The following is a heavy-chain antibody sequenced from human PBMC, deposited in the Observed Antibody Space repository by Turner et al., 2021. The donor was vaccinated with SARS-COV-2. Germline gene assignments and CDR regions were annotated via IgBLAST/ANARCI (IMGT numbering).Heavy chain of an antibody. Sequence: EVQLVESGGGLVQPGRSLRLFCAASGFTFDDYAMHWVRQAPGKGLEWVSGMSRNIGSIGYADSVKGRFTISRDNAKNSLYLQMNSLRAEDTALYYCAKAYNDFWSGYYTYGMDVWGQGTTVTVSS. CDR2: MSRNIGSI. D-gene: IGHD3-3*01. CDR1: GFTFDDYA. CDR3: AKAYNDFWSGYYTYGMDV. J-gene: IGHJ6*02. V-gene: IGHV3-9*01.